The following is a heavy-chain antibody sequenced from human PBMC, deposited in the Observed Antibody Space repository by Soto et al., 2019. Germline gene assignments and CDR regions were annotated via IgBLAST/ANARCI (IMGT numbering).Heavy chain of an antibody. CDR2: ISGSGGST. J-gene: IGHJ6*03. D-gene: IGHD6-19*01. CDR3: AKPAVAGLRLDYYYYYMDV. Sequence: GGSLRLSCAASGFTFSSYAMSWVRQAPGKGLEWVSAISGSGGSTYYADSVKGRFTIPRDNSKNTLYLQMNSLRAEDTAVYYCAKPAVAGLRLDYYYYYMDVWGKGTTVTVSS. CDR1: GFTFSSYA. V-gene: IGHV3-23*01.